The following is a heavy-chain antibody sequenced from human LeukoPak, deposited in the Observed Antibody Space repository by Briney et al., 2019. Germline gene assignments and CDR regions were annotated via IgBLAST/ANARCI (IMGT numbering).Heavy chain of an antibody. CDR2: INYSGST. D-gene: IGHD6-13*01. V-gene: IGHV4-59*01. CDR1: GGSITGYY. J-gene: IGHJ5*02. CDR3: ARAERIAAAGTTNWFDP. Sequence: SETLSLTCSVSGGSITGYYWSWIRQPPGKGLEWIGYINYSGSTNYNPSLKSRVTISVDTSKNQLSLKLTSVTAADTAVYYCARAERIAAAGTTNWFDPWGQGTLVTVSS.